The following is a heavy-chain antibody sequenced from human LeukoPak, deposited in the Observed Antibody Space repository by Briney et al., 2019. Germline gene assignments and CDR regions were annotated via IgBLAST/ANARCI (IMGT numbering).Heavy chain of an antibody. Sequence: PGGSLRLSCAASGFTFSSYAMSWVRQAPGKGLEWVSAISGSGGSTYYADSVKGRFTISRDNSKNTLYLQMNSLRAEDTAVYYCAKDAREVVTWGYYYYMDVWGKGTTVTVSS. J-gene: IGHJ6*03. V-gene: IGHV3-23*01. CDR3: AKDAREVVTWGYYYYMDV. CDR1: GFTFSSYA. D-gene: IGHD4-23*01. CDR2: ISGSGGST.